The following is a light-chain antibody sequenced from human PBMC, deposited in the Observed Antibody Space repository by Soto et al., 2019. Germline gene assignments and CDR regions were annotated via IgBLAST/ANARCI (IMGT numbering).Light chain of an antibody. CDR2: GAS. Sequence: EIVLTQSPGTLSLSPGERATLSCRASQSVSSSYLAWYQQKPGQDPRLLIFGASSRATGIPDRFSGSGSGTDFTLTISRLEPEDFALYYCQQYGSSPPTTFGQGTKLEIK. CDR3: QQYGSSPPTT. CDR1: QSVSSSY. J-gene: IGKJ2*01. V-gene: IGKV3-20*01.